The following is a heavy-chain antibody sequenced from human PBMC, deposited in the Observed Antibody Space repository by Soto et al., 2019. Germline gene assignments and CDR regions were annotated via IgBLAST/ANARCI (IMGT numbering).Heavy chain of an antibody. J-gene: IGHJ6*03. CDR3: ARRSYYDFWSGYYPPYYYYYYMDV. Sequence: VQLVQSGAEVKKPGASVKVSCKASGYTFTSYGISWVRQAPGQGLEWMGWISAYNGNTNYAQKLQGRVTMTTDTSTSTAYMELRSLRSDDTAVYYCARRSYYDFWSGYYPPYYYYYYMDVWGKGTTVTVSS. CDR1: GYTFTSYG. D-gene: IGHD3-3*01. V-gene: IGHV1-18*01. CDR2: ISAYNGNT.